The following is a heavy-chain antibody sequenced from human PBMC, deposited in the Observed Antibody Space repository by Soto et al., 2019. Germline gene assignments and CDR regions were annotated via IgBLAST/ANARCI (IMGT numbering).Heavy chain of an antibody. J-gene: IGHJ6*03. D-gene: IGHD3-3*01. CDR3: ARDSYTYYDFWSGHTIRDYYYCYYMDV. V-gene: IGHV1-3*01. CDR1: GYTFTSYA. CDR2: INAGNGNT. Sequence: ASVKVSCKASGYTFTSYAMHWVRQAPGQRLEWMGWINAGNGNTKYSQKFQGRVTITRDTSASTAYMELSSLRSEDTAVYYCARDSYTYYDFWSGHTIRDYYYCYYMDVWGKGTTVTVSS.